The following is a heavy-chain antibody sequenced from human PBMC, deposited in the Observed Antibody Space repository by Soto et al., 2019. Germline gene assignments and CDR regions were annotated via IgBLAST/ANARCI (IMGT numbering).Heavy chain of an antibody. CDR1: GGSINSGGYY. CDR2: IYNSGST. D-gene: IGHD3-10*01. Sequence: QVQLQESGPGLVKPSQTLSLTCTVSGGSINSGGYYWSWIRQHPGKGLEWIGYIYNSGSTYYNPSRRGRVTIAVATSKNQFSRKLSSVTAAATAVYCCARGITMVRGVIHTPYFDYWGQGTLVTVSS. CDR3: ARGITMVRGVIHTPYFDY. V-gene: IGHV4-31*03. J-gene: IGHJ4*02.